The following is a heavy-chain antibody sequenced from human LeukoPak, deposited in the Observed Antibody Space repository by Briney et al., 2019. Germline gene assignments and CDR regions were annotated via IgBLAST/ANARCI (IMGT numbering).Heavy chain of an antibody. V-gene: IGHV5-51*01. CDR1: GFSFTNYW. Sequence: GESLKISCKGSGFSFTNYWIGWVRQMPGKGLEWMGIIYPGDSDTRYSPSFQGQVTISADKSISTAYLQWCSLKASDTAMYYCARRNYDILTGRYYYFDYWGQGTLVTVSS. CDR3: ARRNYDILTGRYYYFDY. CDR2: IYPGDSDT. D-gene: IGHD3-9*01. J-gene: IGHJ4*02.